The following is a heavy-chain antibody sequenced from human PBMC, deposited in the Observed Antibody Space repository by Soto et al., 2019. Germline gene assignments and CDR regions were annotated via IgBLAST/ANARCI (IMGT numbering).Heavy chain of an antibody. Sequence: EVQLVESGGGLVKPGGSLRLSCAASGFTFSSYSMNWVRQAPGKGLEWVSSISSSSSYIYYADSVKGRFTISRDNAKNSLYLQMNSLRAEDTAVYYCARDEYSSSSIDYYYMDVWGKGTTVTVSS. CDR1: GFTFSSYS. D-gene: IGHD6-6*01. J-gene: IGHJ6*03. V-gene: IGHV3-21*01. CDR2: ISSSSSYI. CDR3: ARDEYSSSSIDYYYMDV.